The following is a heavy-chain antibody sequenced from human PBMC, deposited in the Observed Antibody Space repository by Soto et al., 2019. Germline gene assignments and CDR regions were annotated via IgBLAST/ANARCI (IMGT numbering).Heavy chain of an antibody. Sequence: GSSVKVSCKASGYTFSSYAISWVRQAPGQGLEWMGGIIPIFGTANYAQKFQGRVTITADESTSTAYMELSSLRSEDTAAYYCARTMAYCGGDCYWNAFDIWGQGTMVTVSS. D-gene: IGHD2-21*02. CDR3: ARTMAYCGGDCYWNAFDI. J-gene: IGHJ3*02. CDR2: IIPIFGTA. V-gene: IGHV1-69*13. CDR1: GYTFSSYA.